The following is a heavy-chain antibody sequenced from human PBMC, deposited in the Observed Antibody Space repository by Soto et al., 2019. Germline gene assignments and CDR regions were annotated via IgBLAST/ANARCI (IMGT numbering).Heavy chain of an antibody. CDR2: VNPILSMS. CDR3: ATSYGSGYRAFDY. CDR1: GDTFGFYT. J-gene: IGHJ4*02. Sequence: QVQLVQSGAELKKPGSSVKVSCKASGDTFGFYTINWVRQAPGLGLEWMGRVNPILSMSNYAQKFQGRVTMTADKSTSTAYMELRSLRYEDTAFYYCATSYGSGYRAFDYWGQGALVTVSS. D-gene: IGHD3-10*01. V-gene: IGHV1-69*02.